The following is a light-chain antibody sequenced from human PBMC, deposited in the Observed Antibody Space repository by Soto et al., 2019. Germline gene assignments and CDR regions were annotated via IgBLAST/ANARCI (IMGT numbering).Light chain of an antibody. CDR3: QSYDSTLSARYV. V-gene: IGLV1-40*01. CDR1: SSNIGGNT. J-gene: IGLJ1*01. Sequence: QSALTQPPSLSGTPGQRVTISCSGSSSNIGGNTVHWYQHLPGTAPKLLIVGNTIRPSGVPDRFSASTSGTSASLAITGLQAEDEGDYYCQSYDSTLSARYVFGTGTKLTVL. CDR2: GNT.